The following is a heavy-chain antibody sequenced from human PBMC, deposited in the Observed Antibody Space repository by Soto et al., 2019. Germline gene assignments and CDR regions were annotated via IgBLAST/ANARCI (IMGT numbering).Heavy chain of an antibody. D-gene: IGHD3-10*01. V-gene: IGHV3-49*04. J-gene: IGHJ6*02. Sequence: PGGSLRLSCTASGFTFGDYAMSWVRQAPGKGLEWVGFIRSKAYGGTTEYAASVKGRFTISRDDSKSIAYPQMNSLKTEDTAVYYCSRYGEWYYAMDVWGQGTTVTVSS. CDR1: GFTFGDYA. CDR3: SRYGEWYYAMDV. CDR2: IRSKAYGGTT.